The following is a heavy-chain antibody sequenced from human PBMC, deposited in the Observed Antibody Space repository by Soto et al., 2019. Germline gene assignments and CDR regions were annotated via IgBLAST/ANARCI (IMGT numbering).Heavy chain of an antibody. J-gene: IGHJ5*02. V-gene: IGHV1-24*01. CDR3: ATDRDGYNYNWFDP. D-gene: IGHD1-1*01. CDR1: GYTLTELS. Sequence: GASVKVSCKVSGYTLTELSMHWVRQAPGKGLEWMGGFDPEDGETIYAQKFQGRVTMTEDTSTDTAYMELSSMRSEDTPVYYCATDRDGYNYNWFDPWGQGTLVTVSS. CDR2: FDPEDGET.